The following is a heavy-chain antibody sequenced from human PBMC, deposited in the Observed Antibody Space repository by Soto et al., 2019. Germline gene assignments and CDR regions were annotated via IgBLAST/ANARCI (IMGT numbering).Heavy chain of an antibody. J-gene: IGHJ4*02. Sequence: LETLCLPCSVFGGSIGSYCWSRIRQPPGKGLEWIGYIYYSGSTNYNPSLKSRVTISVDTSKNQFSLKLSSVPAADTAVYYCATGRRREFGEYPHLDYSGQPTLVTVSS. CDR2: IYYSGST. D-gene: IGHD3-10*01. V-gene: IGHV4-59*01. CDR1: GGSIGSYC. CDR3: ATGRRREFGEYPHLDY.